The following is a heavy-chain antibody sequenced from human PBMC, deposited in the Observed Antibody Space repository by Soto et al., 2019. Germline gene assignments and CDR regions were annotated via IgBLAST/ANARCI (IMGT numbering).Heavy chain of an antibody. Sequence: QVQLVESGGGVVLPGNSLRLSCAASGFTFSDYVMHWVRQAPGQGLEWVAAISYNGNKNYYADSVKGRFSISRDNSNNMLYLQMNSLRVEDTAVFYCAREACLRCGGDCHSVDYWGQGTLVTVSS. V-gene: IGHV3-33*01. CDR2: ISYNGNKN. CDR1: GFTFSDYV. D-gene: IGHD2-21*02. CDR3: AREACLRCGGDCHSVDY. J-gene: IGHJ4*02.